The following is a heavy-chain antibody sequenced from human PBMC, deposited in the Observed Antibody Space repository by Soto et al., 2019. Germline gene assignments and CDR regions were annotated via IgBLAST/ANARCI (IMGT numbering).Heavy chain of an antibody. J-gene: IGHJ5*02. V-gene: IGHV6-1*01. CDR3: ARDSYDYSSGWSLWFDP. D-gene: IGHD6-19*01. Sequence: PSQTLSLTCAISGDSVSSNSAAWNWIRQSPSRGLEWLGRTYYRSKWYNDYAVSVKSRITINPDTSKNQFSLQLNSVTPEDTAVYYCARDSYDYSSGWSLWFDPWGQGTLVTVSS. CDR2: TYYRSKWYN. CDR1: GDSVSSNSAA.